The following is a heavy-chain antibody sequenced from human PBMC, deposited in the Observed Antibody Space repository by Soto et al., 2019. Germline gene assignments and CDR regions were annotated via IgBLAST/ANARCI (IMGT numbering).Heavy chain of an antibody. V-gene: IGHV3-33*01. Sequence: GVSLRLSCAASGFTFSSYGMHWVRQAPGKGLEWVAVIWYDGSNKYYADSVKGRFTISRDNSKNTLYLQMNSLRAEDTAVYYCARVNLNYYYMDVWGKGTTVTVSS. CDR3: ARVNLNYYYMDV. J-gene: IGHJ6*03. CDR2: IWYDGSNK. CDR1: GFTFSSYG.